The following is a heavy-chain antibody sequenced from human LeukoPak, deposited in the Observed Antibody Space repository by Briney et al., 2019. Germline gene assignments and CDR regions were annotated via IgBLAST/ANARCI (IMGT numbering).Heavy chain of an antibody. Sequence: PSETLSLTCTVSGGSISSYYWSWIRQPPGKGLEWTGYIYYSGSTNYNPSLKSRVTISVDTSKNQFSLKLSSVTAADTAVYYCARLGYSYGIDYWGQGTLVTVSS. J-gene: IGHJ4*02. CDR2: IYYSGST. V-gene: IGHV4-59*01. D-gene: IGHD5-18*01. CDR3: ARLGYSYGIDY. CDR1: GGSISSYY.